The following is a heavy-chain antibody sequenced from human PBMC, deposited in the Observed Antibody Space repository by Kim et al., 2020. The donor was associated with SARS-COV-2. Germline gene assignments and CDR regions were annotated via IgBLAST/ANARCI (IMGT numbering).Heavy chain of an antibody. CDR1: GFSFRNAW. D-gene: IGHD2-8*02. Sequence: GGSLRLSCVVSGFSFRNAWMNWVRQAPGKGLEWVAHIKSKIDGETRDYAAPVRGRFSISRDDSKNTLNLQMNSLKTEDTAVYYCVIVPDFCTVTYDGMDVWGQGTTVTVSS. V-gene: IGHV3-15*01. CDR3: VIVPDFCTVTYDGMDV. CDR2: IKSKIDGETR. J-gene: IGHJ6*02.